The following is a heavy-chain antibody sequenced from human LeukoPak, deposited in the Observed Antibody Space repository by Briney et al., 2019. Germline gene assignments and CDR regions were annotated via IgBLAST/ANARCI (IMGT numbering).Heavy chain of an antibody. V-gene: IGHV3-23*01. CDR2: HSGSGSNT. D-gene: IGHD1-26*01. CDR1: GFTFSSYA. J-gene: IGHJ4*02. Sequence: GGSLRLSCAASGFTFSSYAMIWVRQAPGKGLEWFSNHSGSGSNTYYAVSVKGRFTISRDNSKNTLYLQMNSLRAEDTAVYFCAKSQDGGRLFHFDYWGQGTLVTVSS. CDR3: AKSQDGGRLFHFDY.